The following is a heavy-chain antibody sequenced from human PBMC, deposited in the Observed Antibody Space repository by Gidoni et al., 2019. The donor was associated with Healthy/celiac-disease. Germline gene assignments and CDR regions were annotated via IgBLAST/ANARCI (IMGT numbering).Heavy chain of an antibody. D-gene: IGHD2-15*01. CDR1: GVSFSGYY. CDR3: ARGVKECSGGSCYDYFDY. CDR2: INHSGST. Sequence: QVQLQQWGAGLLKPSETLSLTCAVYGVSFSGYYWRWIRQPPGKGLEWIGEINHSGSTNYNPSLKSRVTISVDTSKNQFSLKLSSVTAADTAVYYCARGVKECSGGSCYDYFDYWGQGTLVTVSS. V-gene: IGHV4-34*01. J-gene: IGHJ4*02.